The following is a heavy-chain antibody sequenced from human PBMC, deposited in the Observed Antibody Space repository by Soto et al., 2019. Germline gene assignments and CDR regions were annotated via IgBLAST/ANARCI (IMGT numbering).Heavy chain of an antibody. CDR2: TYYRSKWYN. D-gene: IGHD1-26*01. J-gene: IGHJ6*02. Sequence: PSQTLSLTCAISGDSVSSNSAAWNWIRQSPSRGLEWLGRTYYRSKWYNDYAVSVKSRITINPDTSKNQFSLQLNSVTPEDTAVYYCARDVSRVGATTNYSYGMDVWGQGTTVTVSS. CDR3: ARDVSRVGATTNYSYGMDV. CDR1: GDSVSSNSAA. V-gene: IGHV6-1*01.